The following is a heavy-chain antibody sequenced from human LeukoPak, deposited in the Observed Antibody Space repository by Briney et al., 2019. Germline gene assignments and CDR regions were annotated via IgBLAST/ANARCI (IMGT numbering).Heavy chain of an antibody. J-gene: IGHJ3*02. CDR3: ARVRRRYFDWSRGDDYFDI. D-gene: IGHD3-9*01. Sequence: GGSLRLSCAASGFTFSDYYMSWIRQAPGKGLEWVSYISSSSSYKNYADSVKGRFTISRDNAKNSLYLQMNSLRAEDTAVYYCARVRRRYFDWSRGDDYFDIWGQGTMVTVSS. V-gene: IGHV3-11*06. CDR2: ISSSSSYK. CDR1: GFTFSDYY.